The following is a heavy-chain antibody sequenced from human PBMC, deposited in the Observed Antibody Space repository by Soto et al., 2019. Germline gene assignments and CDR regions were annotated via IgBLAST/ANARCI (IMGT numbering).Heavy chain of an antibody. CDR1: GFTFSSNA. V-gene: IGHV3-23*01. D-gene: IGHD6-19*01. CDR2: ITGSGGST. Sequence: PGGSLRLSCAASGFTFSSNAMSWVRHAPEKGLEWVSAITGSGGSTYYADSVKGRFTISRDNSKNALYLQMNSLRSDDTAVYYCAGGIAVAGISWFDPWGQGTLVTVSS. CDR3: AGGIAVAGISWFDP. J-gene: IGHJ5*02.